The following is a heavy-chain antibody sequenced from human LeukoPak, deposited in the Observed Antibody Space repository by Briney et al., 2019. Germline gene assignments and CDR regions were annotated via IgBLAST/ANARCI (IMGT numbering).Heavy chain of an antibody. D-gene: IGHD3-9*01. CDR1: GGSFSSYY. V-gene: IGHV4-34*01. CDR2: ITYSGST. Sequence: SETLSLTCAVYGGSFSSYYWSWIRQPPGKRLEWIGEITYSGSTKYNPSLESRVTISVDTSKNHFSLMLTSLTAADTAVYYCARGPPLSPDYDISTGYYNFDYWGQGTLVTVSP. J-gene: IGHJ4*02. CDR3: ARGPPLSPDYDISTGYYNFDY.